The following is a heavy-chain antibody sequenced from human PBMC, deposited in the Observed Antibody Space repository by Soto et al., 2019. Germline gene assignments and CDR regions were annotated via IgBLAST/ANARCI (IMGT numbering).Heavy chain of an antibody. CDR3: ARDLFGGTPKTRYYSYMDV. CDR2: IYSGGTT. J-gene: IGHJ6*03. CDR1: GFTVSTNY. D-gene: IGHD3-10*01. V-gene: IGHV3-66*01. Sequence: GGSLRLSCAASGFTVSTNYMSWVRQAPGKGLEWVSVIYSGGTTYYADSVKGRFTISRDNSKNTLYLQMNSLRAEGTAVYYCARDLFGGTPKTRYYSYMDVWGKGTTVTVSS.